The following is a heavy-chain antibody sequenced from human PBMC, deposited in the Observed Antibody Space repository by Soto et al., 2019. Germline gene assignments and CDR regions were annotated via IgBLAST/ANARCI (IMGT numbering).Heavy chain of an antibody. Sequence: ASVKVSCKASGYTFTSYYMHWVRQAPGQGLEWMGWINPNSGGTNYAQKFQGWVTMTRDTSISTAYMELSSLRSEDTAVYYCASGLVRGCSGGSCYSGYYYYYMDVWGKGTTVTVSS. CDR2: INPNSGGT. D-gene: IGHD2-15*01. CDR3: ASGLVRGCSGGSCYSGYYYYYMDV. J-gene: IGHJ6*03. CDR1: GYTFTSYY. V-gene: IGHV1-2*04.